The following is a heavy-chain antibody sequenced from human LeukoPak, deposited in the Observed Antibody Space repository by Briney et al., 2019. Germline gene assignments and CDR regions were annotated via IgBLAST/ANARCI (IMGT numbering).Heavy chain of an antibody. D-gene: IGHD3-3*01. CDR1: GFTFDDYG. V-gene: IGHV3-23*01. J-gene: IGHJ3*02. CDR3: AKDIRFLEWLPANRHDTFDI. Sequence: GSLRLSCAASGFTFDDYGMHWVRQGPGKGLEWVSAISGSGGSTYYADSVKGRFTISRDNSKNTLYLQMNSLRAEDTAVYYCAKDIRFLEWLPANRHDTFDIWGQGTMVTVSS. CDR2: ISGSGGST.